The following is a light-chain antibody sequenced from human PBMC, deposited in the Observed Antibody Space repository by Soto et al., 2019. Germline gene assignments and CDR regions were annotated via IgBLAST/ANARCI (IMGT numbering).Light chain of an antibody. V-gene: IGLV1-44*01. CDR3: AAWDDSLNGRV. CDR2: GTN. Sequence: QSVLTQPPSASGTPGQRVTISCSGSSSNIGINTVNWYQQLPGTAPKLLIYGTNQRPSGVPDRFSGSKSGTSGSLAISGLQSEDEADYYCAAWDDSLNGRVFGTGTKVTVL. J-gene: IGLJ1*01. CDR1: SSNIGINT.